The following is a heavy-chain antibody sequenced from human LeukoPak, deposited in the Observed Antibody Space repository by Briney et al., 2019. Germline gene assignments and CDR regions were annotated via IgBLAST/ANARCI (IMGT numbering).Heavy chain of an antibody. CDR2: ISAYNGNT. V-gene: IGHV1-18*01. CDR3: ARHHCSSTSCPKKY. J-gene: IGHJ4*02. D-gene: IGHD2-2*01. Sequence: ASVKVSCKASGYTFTNYCISWVRQAPGQGLEWMGWISAYNGNTNYAQKFQGRVTITADESTSTAYMELSSLRSEDTAVYYCARHHCSSTSCPKKYWGQGTLVTVSS. CDR1: GYTFTNYC.